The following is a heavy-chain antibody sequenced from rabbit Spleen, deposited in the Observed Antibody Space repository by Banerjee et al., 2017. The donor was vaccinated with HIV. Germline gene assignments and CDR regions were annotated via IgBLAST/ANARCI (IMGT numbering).Heavy chain of an antibody. V-gene: IGHV1S45*01. CDR1: GFSFSSGYY. CDR3: ARRAGSDYFTL. Sequence: QEQLKESGGGLVKPGASLTLTCTASGFSFSSGYYMCWVRQAPGKGLEWIACIYTNSGNTYYASWVNGRFTISKTSSTTVTLQMTSLTAADTATYFCARRAGSDYFTLWGPGTLVTVS. J-gene: IGHJ4*01. CDR2: IYTNSGNT. D-gene: IGHD4-2*01.